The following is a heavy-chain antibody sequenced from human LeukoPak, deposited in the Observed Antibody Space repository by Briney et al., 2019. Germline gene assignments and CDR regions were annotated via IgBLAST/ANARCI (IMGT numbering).Heavy chain of an antibody. CDR1: GFTFSGSA. CDR3: TSIVGATTVH. J-gene: IGHJ4*02. Sequence: GGSLRLSCAASGFTFSGSAMHWVRQASGKGLEWGGRIRSKANSYATAYAASVKGRFTISRDDSKNTAYLQMNSLKTEDAAVYYCTSIVGATTVHWGQGTLVTVSS. D-gene: IGHD1-26*01. CDR2: IRSKANSYAT. V-gene: IGHV3-73*01.